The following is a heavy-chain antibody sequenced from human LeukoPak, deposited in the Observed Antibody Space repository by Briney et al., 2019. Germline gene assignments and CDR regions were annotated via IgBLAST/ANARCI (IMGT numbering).Heavy chain of an antibody. D-gene: IGHD1-20*01. J-gene: IGHJ4*02. CDR3: ARDLNWNDGLDY. V-gene: IGHV3-30*04. CDR1: GFTFSSYA. Sequence: GGSLRLSCAASGFTFSSYAMHWVRQAPGKGLEWVAVISYDGSNKYYADSVKGRFTISRDNSKSTLYLQMNSLRAEDTAVYYCARDLNWNDGLDYWGQGTLVTVSS. CDR2: ISYDGSNK.